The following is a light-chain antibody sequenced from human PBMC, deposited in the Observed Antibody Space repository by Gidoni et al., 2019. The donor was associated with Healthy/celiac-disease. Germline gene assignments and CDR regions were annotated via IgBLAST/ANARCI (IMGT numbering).Light chain of an antibody. Sequence: DIKMTQSPSSLSASVGDRVTITCRASLGISNYFAWYQQKPGKVPKLLIYAASTLQSGVPSRFSGSGSGTDFTLTISSLQPEDVATYYCQKYNSAPQTFGQGTKLEIK. CDR3: QKYNSAPQT. V-gene: IGKV1-27*01. CDR2: AAS. CDR1: LGISNY. J-gene: IGKJ2*01.